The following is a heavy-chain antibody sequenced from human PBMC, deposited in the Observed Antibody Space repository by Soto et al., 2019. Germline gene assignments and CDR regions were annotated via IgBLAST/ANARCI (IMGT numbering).Heavy chain of an antibody. Sequence: PSETLSLTCAVYGGSFSGYYWSWIRQPPGKGLEWIGEINHSGSTNYNPSLKSRVTISVDTSKNQFSLKLSSVTAADTAVYYCARGPYDSSGYYHKGCFDYWGQGTLVTVSS. CDR1: GGSFSGYY. V-gene: IGHV4-34*01. D-gene: IGHD3-22*01. CDR3: ARGPYDSSGYYHKGCFDY. J-gene: IGHJ4*02. CDR2: INHSGST.